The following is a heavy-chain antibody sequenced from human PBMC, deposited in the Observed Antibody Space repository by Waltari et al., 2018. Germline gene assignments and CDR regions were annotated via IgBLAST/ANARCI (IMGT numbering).Heavy chain of an antibody. D-gene: IGHD2-2*01. J-gene: IGHJ4*02. V-gene: IGHV3-53*01. CDR3: ARGGPGGYCSSTSCYGVLGY. Sequence: EVQLVESGGGLIQPGGSLRLSCAASGFTVSSNYMSWVRQAPGKGLEWVSVIYSGGSTYYADSVKGRFTISRDNSKNTLYLQMNSLRAEDTAVYYCARGGPGGYCSSTSCYGVLGYWGQGTLVIVSS. CDR2: IYSGGST. CDR1: GFTVSSNY.